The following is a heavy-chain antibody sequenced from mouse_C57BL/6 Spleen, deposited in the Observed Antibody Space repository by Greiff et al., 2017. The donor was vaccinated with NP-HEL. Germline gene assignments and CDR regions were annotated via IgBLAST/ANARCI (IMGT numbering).Heavy chain of an antibody. CDR3: ARTTNYYAMDY. V-gene: IGHV5-17*01. CDR2: ISSGSSTI. D-gene: IGHD2-12*01. J-gene: IGHJ4*01. Sequence: EVKLEESGGGLVKPGGSLKLSCAASGFTFSDYGMHWVRQAPEKGLEWVAYISSGSSTIYYADTVKGRFTISRDNAKNTLFLQMTSLRSEDTAMYYCARTTNYYAMDYWGQGTSVTVSS. CDR1: GFTFSDYG.